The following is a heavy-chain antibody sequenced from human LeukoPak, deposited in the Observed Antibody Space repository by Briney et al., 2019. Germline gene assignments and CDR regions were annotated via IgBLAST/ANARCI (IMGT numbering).Heavy chain of an antibody. CDR2: IYYSGST. CDR3: ARDPPHYYDSSGDAFDI. J-gene: IGHJ3*02. CDR1: GGSISSYY. V-gene: IGHV4-59*01. D-gene: IGHD3-22*01. Sequence: PSETLSLTCTVSGGSISSYYWSWIRQPPGKGLECIGYIYYSGSTNYNPSLKSRVTISVDTSKNQFSLKLSSVTAADTAVYYCARDPPHYYDSSGDAFDIWGQGKMVTVSS.